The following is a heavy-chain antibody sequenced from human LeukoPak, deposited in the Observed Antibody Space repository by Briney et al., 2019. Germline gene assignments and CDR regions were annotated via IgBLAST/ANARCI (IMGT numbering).Heavy chain of an antibody. CDR1: GLTFSSYW. D-gene: IGHD2-8*01. Sequence: GGSLRLSCAASGLTFSSYWVSWVRQAPGKGLEWVANIKEDGSEKHYVDSVKGRFTISRDNAKNSLYLQMNSLRAEDTAVYYCARDRTRCFYWGQGTLVTVSS. CDR3: ARDRTRCFY. J-gene: IGHJ4*02. V-gene: IGHV3-7*01. CDR2: IKEDGSEK.